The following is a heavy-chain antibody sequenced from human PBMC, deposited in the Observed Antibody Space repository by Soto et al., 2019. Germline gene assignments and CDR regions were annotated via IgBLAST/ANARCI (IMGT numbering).Heavy chain of an antibody. D-gene: IGHD6-19*01. CDR1: GYTFTSYA. J-gene: IGHJ5*02. CDR2: INAGNGNT. Sequence: GASVKVSCKASGYTFTSYAMHWVRQAPGQRLEWMGWINAGNGNTKYSQKFQGRVTITRDTSASTAYMELSSLRSEDTAVYYRARSGGSSGWYGWFDPWGQGTLVTVSS. V-gene: IGHV1-3*01. CDR3: ARSGGSSGWYGWFDP.